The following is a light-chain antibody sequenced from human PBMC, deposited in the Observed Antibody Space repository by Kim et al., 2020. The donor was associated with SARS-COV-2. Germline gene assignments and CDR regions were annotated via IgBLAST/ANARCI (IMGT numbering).Light chain of an antibody. J-gene: IGKJ2*01. V-gene: IGKV3-20*01. CDR1: QSVASNH. Sequence: LSPGDRATLSCRASQSVASNHLAWFQQKPGQAPRLLIYGTSSRAPAIPDRFSASGSGTDFTITISRLEPEDFAIYYCQQYDRPPYTFGQGTKLEI. CDR2: GTS. CDR3: QQYDRPPYT.